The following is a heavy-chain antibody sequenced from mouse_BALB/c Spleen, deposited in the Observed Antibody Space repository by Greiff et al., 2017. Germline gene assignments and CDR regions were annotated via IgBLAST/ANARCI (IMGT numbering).Heavy chain of an antibody. CDR3: ARSYYRYLYYAMDY. V-gene: IGHV3-2*02. CDR1: GYSITSDYA. J-gene: IGHJ4*01. D-gene: IGHD2-14*01. Sequence: VQLQQSGPGLVKPSQSLSLTCTVTGYSITSDYAWNWIRQFPGNKLEWMGYISYSGSTSYNPSLKSRISITRDTSKNQFFLQLNSVTTEDTATYYCARSYYRYLYYAMDYWGQGTSVTVSS. CDR2: ISYSGST.